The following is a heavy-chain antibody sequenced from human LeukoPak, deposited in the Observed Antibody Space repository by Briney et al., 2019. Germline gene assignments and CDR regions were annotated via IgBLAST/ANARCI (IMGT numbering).Heavy chain of an antibody. J-gene: IGHJ3*02. CDR3: ARDDSLPYSSSWYAFDI. Sequence: SETLSLTCTVSGGSISSYYWSWIRQPPGKGLEWIGYIYYSGSTNYNSSLKSRVTISVDTSKNQFSLKLTSVTAADTAVYYCARDDSLPYSSSWYAFDIWGKGTMVTVSS. V-gene: IGHV4-59*12. D-gene: IGHD6-13*01. CDR2: IYYSGST. CDR1: GGSISSYY.